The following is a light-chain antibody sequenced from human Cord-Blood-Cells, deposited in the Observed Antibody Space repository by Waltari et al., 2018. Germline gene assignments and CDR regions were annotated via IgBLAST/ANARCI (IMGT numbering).Light chain of an antibody. CDR1: SSDVGRDNL. J-gene: IGLJ1*01. CDR2: EGS. V-gene: IGLV2-23*01. CDR3: CSYAGSSTYV. Sequence: QSALTQPAPVSGSPGQSITISCTGTSSDVGRDNLVSWYQQHPGKAPKLMIYEGSKRPSGVSNRFSGSKSGNTASLTISGLQAEDEADYYCCSYAGSSTYVFGTGTKVTVL.